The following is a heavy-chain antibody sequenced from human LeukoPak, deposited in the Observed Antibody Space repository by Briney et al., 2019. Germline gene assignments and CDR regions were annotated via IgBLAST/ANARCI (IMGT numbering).Heavy chain of an antibody. CDR3: SKVRLPPEYCSGGSCYPYYYGIDV. CDR2: ISGSGDST. Sequence: TGGSLRLSCAASEFTFSSYAMSWVRQAPGKGLEWVSAISGSGDSTYYADSVKGRFTISRDNSKNTLYLQMNSLRAEDTADYYCSKVRLPPEYCSGGSCYPYYYGIDVWGQGTTVTVSS. CDR1: EFTFSSYA. V-gene: IGHV3-23*01. D-gene: IGHD2-15*01. J-gene: IGHJ6*02.